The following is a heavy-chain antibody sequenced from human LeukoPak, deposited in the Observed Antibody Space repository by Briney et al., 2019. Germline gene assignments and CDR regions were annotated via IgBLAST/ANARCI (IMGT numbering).Heavy chain of an antibody. Sequence: SETLSLTCAVSGGSISSNNWWGWVRQPPGKGLEWIGEIYHSGSPNYNPSLKSRVTISVDTSKNQFSLKLSSVTAADTAVYYCARGVGDYNFDYWGQGTLVTVSS. J-gene: IGHJ4*02. V-gene: IGHV4-4*02. D-gene: IGHD4-17*01. CDR3: ARGVGDYNFDY. CDR1: GGSISSNNW. CDR2: IYHSGSP.